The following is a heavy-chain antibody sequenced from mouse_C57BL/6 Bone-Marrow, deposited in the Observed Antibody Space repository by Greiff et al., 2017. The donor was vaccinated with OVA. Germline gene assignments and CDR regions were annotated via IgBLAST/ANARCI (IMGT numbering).Heavy chain of an antibody. Sequence: EVQLQQSGAELVRPGASVKLSCTASGFNIKDDYMHWVKQRPEQGLEWIGWIDPENGDTEYASKFQGKATITADTSSNTAYLQLSSLTSEDTAVYYCTTGVLRSWGFAYWGQGTLFTVAA. CDR1: GFNIKDDY. V-gene: IGHV14-4*01. CDR2: IDPENGDT. J-gene: IGHJ3*01. D-gene: IGHD1-1*01. CDR3: TTGVLRSWGFAY.